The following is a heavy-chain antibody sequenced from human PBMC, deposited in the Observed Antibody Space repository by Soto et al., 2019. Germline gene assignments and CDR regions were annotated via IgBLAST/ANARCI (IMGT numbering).Heavy chain of an antibody. CDR2: ISSSGSTI. Sequence: GGALRLSCAASGFTFISYEMNWVRQAPGKGLEWVSFISSSGSTIYYADSVKGRFTISRDNAKNSLYLQMNSLRAEDTAVYYCVYGYYFDYWGQGTLVPVSS. CDR3: VYGYYFDY. V-gene: IGHV3-48*03. J-gene: IGHJ4*02. CDR1: GFTFISYE. D-gene: IGHD3-10*01.